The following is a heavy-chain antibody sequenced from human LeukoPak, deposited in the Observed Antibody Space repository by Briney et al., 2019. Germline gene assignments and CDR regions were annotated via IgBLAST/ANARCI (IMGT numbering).Heavy chain of an antibody. D-gene: IGHD2-2*01. Sequence: GGSLRLSCAASGFTFSSYTMNWVRQALGQGLEWVSTISDPHSGSETHYADSVKGRFTISRDDSQNTLYLQMNSLGAEDTALYYCAKRYCIGNSCTFFDYWGQGTLVTVSS. CDR3: AKRYCIGNSCTFFDY. CDR1: GFTFSSYT. V-gene: IGHV3-23*01. CDR2: ISDPHSGSET. J-gene: IGHJ4*02.